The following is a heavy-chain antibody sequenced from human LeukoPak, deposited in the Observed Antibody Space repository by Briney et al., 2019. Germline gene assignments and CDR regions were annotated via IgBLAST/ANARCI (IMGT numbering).Heavy chain of an antibody. V-gene: IGHV4-61*02. CDR2: IYTSGST. CDR1: GGSISSGSYY. D-gene: IGHD3-10*01. Sequence: PSQTLSLTCTVSGGSISSGSYYWSWIRQPAGKGLEWIGRIYTSGSTNYNPSLKSRVTISVDTSKNQFSLKLSSVTAADTAVYYCAREHRPKPMVRGVFDYWGQGTLVTVSS. CDR3: AREHRPKPMVRGVFDY. J-gene: IGHJ4*02.